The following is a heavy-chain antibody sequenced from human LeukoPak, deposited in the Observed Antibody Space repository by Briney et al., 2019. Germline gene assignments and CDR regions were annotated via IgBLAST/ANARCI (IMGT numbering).Heavy chain of an antibody. J-gene: IGHJ4*02. V-gene: IGHV4-34*01. CDR2: INHSGYT. Sequence: PSETLSLTCAVSGVSFNNYYWSWVGQTPGKGLEWIGEINHSGYTNDSPSLKSRVTLSIDTSRKQFSLNLRSVSVADTGIYYRTRRTTGHDYWGQGTLVTVSS. CDR3: TRRTTGHDY. CDR1: GVSFNNYY. D-gene: IGHD4-17*01.